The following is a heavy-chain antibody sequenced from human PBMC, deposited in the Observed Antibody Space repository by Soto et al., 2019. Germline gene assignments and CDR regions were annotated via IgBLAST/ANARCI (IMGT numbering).Heavy chain of an antibody. CDR1: CGSIISDYYS. J-gene: IGHJ4*02. CDR3: ARWPQLKPRFDY. CDR2: IYYSGST. V-gene: IGHV4-31*03. Sequence: TLSLTCTLYCGSIISDYYSWIWIRQHPGKGLEWIGYIYYSGSTYYNPSLKSRVTISVDTSKNQFSLKLSSVTAADAAVYYCARWPQLKPRFDYWGQGTLVTVS. D-gene: IGHD1-1*01.